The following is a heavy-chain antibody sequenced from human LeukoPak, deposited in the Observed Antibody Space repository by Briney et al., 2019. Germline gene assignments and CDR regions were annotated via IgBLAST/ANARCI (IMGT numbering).Heavy chain of an antibody. V-gene: IGHV3-30*02. D-gene: IGHD6-13*01. Sequence: PGGSLRLSCATSGFTFSYFGMHWVRQAPGKGLEWVAFIPYDGNSKYYADSVKGRFTISRDNSKNTLYLQMNSLRAEDTAVYYCAKDRVQAAGTVIGYWGQGTLVTVSS. CDR2: IPYDGNSK. J-gene: IGHJ4*02. CDR1: GFTFSYFG. CDR3: AKDRVQAAGTVIGY.